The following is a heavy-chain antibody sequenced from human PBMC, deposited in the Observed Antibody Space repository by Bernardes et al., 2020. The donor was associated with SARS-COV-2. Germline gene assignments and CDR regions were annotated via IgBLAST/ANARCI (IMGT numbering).Heavy chain of an antibody. V-gene: IGHV4-61*02. CDR1: GGSISSSSYY. CDR3: AKYTVVGAASWFDP. CDR2: FFIDGTA. J-gene: IGHJ5*02. Sequence: SNTLSVTCTVSGGSISSSSYYWGWIRQPAGKGLEWIGRFFIDGTAHYSPSLKGRVSMSLDASKSQFSLKLTSVTAADTALYYCAKYTVVGAASWFDPWGQGILVTVSS. D-gene: IGHD1-26*01.